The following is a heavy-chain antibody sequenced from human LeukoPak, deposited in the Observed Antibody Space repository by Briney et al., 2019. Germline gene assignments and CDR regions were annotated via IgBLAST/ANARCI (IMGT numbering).Heavy chain of an antibody. V-gene: IGHV3-23*01. J-gene: IGHJ4*02. Sequence: GGSLRLSCAASGFTFSYSAMTWVRQAPGKGLEWVSAITGSGSNTYYADSVKGRFTISRDNSENMVYLQMNSLRAEDTAVYYCAKDRALWSFDHWGQGTLVTVSS. CDR3: AKDRALWSFDH. CDR1: GFTFSYSA. CDR2: ITGSGSNT. D-gene: IGHD1-1*01.